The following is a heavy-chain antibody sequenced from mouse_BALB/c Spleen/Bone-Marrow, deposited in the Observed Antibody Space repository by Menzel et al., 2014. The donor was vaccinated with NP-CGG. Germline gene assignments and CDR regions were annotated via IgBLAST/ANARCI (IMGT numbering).Heavy chain of an antibody. Sequence: VKLMDSGPGLVAPSQSLSITCTVSEFSLTSYGVHWVRQPPGKGLEWLGVIWAGGSTNYNSALMSRLSISKDNSKSQVFLKMNSLQTDDTAMYYCARGGSSRAWFAYWGQGTLVTVSA. CDR3: ARGGSSRAWFAY. J-gene: IGHJ3*01. CDR1: EFSLTSYG. V-gene: IGHV2-9*02. D-gene: IGHD1-1*01. CDR2: IWAGGST.